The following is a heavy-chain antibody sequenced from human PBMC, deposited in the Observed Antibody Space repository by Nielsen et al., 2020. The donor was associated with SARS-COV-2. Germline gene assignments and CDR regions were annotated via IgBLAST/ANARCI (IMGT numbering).Heavy chain of an antibody. V-gene: IGHV1-8*01. CDR1: GYTFTSYD. CDR3: ARELWTYYDILTGYYRLNRQNNWFDP. CDR2: MNPNSGNT. D-gene: IGHD3-9*01. Sequence: ASVKVSCKASGYTFTSYDINWVRQATGQGLEWMGWMNPNSGNTGYAQKFQGRATMTRNTSISTAYMELSSLRSEDTAVYYCARELWTYYDILTGYYRLNRQNNWFDPWGQGTLVTVSS. J-gene: IGHJ5*02.